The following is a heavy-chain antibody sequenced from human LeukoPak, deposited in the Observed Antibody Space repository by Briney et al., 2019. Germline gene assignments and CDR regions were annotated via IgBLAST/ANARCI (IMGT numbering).Heavy chain of an antibody. J-gene: IGHJ4*02. CDR3: ASVVAVAGNDYFDY. D-gene: IGHD6-19*01. Sequence: PSETLSLTCAVYGGSFSGYYWSWIRQPPGKGLEWIGEINHSGSTNYNPSLKSRVTISVDTSKNQFSLKLSSVTAADTAVYYCASVVAVAGNDYFDYWGQGTLVTVS. CDR1: GGSFSGYY. V-gene: IGHV4-34*01. CDR2: INHSGST.